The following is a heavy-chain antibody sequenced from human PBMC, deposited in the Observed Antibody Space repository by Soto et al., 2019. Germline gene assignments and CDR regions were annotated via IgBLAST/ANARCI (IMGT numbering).Heavy chain of an antibody. Sequence: QVQLQQWGAGLLKPSETLSLTCAVYGGSFSGYYWSWIRQPPGKGLEWIGEINHSGSTNYNPSLKSRXXIXVXXSKNQFSLKLSSVTAADTAVYYCARQGYSSTILDCWGQGTLVTVSS. CDR3: ARQGYSSTILDC. CDR2: INHSGST. CDR1: GGSFSGYY. V-gene: IGHV4-34*01. D-gene: IGHD6-13*01. J-gene: IGHJ4*02.